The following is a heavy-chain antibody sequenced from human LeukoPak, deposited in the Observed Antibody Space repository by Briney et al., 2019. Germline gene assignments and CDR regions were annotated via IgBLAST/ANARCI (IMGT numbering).Heavy chain of an antibody. J-gene: IGHJ3*01. CDR1: GASISSNY. CDR3: AREYSSSSGKNAFDV. V-gene: IGHV4-4*07. D-gene: IGHD6-6*01. CDR2: ISRSGST. Sequence: SETLSLTCTVSGASISSNYWTWVRQPAGKGLEWMGRISRSGSTDYNPSLKRRITMSVDTSKNQFSLKLSSVTAADTAVYYCAREYSSSSGKNAFDVWGQGTMVTVSS.